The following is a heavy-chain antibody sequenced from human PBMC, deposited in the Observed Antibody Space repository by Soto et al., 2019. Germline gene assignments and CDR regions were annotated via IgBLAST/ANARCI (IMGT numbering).Heavy chain of an antibody. CDR1: GFTFSSYA. D-gene: IGHD2-8*01. Sequence: PGGSLRLSCAASGFTFSSYAMHWVRQAPGKGLEWVAVISYDGSNKYYADTVKGRFTISRDNSKNKLYQQMNSLRAEDTAVYYCSRDPNIVLMVYATQPRAFDIWGQGTMVTVSS. CDR2: ISYDGSNK. V-gene: IGHV3-30-3*01. CDR3: SRDPNIVLMVYATQPRAFDI. J-gene: IGHJ3*02.